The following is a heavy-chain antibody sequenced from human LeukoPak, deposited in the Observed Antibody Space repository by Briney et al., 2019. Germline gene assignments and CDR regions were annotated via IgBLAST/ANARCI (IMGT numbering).Heavy chain of an antibody. CDR2: IYLRGNT. J-gene: IGHJ4*02. D-gene: IGHD3-3*01. CDR1: GGSISSSNW. Sequence: PSETLSLTCAISGGSISSSNWWTWVRQPPGKGLEWVGEIYLRGNTNYNPSLKSRVTISVDTSKNQFSLKLSSVTAADTAVYYCARGKGDFWSGLRAMDYWGQGTLVTVSS. V-gene: IGHV4-4*02. CDR3: ARGKGDFWSGLRAMDY.